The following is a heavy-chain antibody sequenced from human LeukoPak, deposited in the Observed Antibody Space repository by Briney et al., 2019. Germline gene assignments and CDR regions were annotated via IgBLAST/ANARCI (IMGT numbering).Heavy chain of an antibody. V-gene: IGHV3-23*01. CDR3: AKGGKWDVTPFDY. J-gene: IGHJ4*02. D-gene: IGHD1-26*01. Sequence: GGSLRLSCAASGFTFSSYAMSWVRQAPGKGLEWVSGISGSGDNTYYADSVKGRFTISRDNSKNTLYVQVNSLRAEDTAVYYCAKGGKWDVTPFDYWGQGTLVTVSS. CDR1: GFTFSSYA. CDR2: ISGSGDNT.